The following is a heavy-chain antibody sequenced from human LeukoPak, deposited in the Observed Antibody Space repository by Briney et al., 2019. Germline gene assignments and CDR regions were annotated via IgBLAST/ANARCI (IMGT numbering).Heavy chain of an antibody. CDR1: GYTFTGSY. D-gene: IGHD5-12*01. CDR3: ARGGQPPG. Sequence: ASVKVSCKASGYTFTGSYIHWVRQAPGQGLEWMGRLSTNNGATNYAQKFQGRVTMTRDTSITTAYMELTRLTSDDTAVYYCARGGQPPGWGQGTLVTVPS. V-gene: IGHV1-2*06. J-gene: IGHJ4*02. CDR2: LSTNNGAT.